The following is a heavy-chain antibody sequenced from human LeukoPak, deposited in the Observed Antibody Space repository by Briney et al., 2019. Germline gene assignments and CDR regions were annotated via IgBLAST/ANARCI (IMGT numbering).Heavy chain of an antibody. CDR1: GFTFSTYA. CDR3: AAYYYDSSGYYEPNLFDY. D-gene: IGHD3-22*01. J-gene: IGHJ4*02. CDR2: INHSGST. Sequence: LRLSRAASGFTFSTYAMSWVRQAPGKGLEWIGDINHSGSTNYNPSLKSRVTISVDTSKNQFSLKLSSVTAADTAVYYCAAYYYDSSGYYEPNLFDYWGQGTLVTVSS. V-gene: IGHV4-34*08.